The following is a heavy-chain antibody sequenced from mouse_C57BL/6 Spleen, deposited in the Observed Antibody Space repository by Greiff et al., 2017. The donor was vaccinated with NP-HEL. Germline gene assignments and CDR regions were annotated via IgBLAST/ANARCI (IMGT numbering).Heavy chain of an antibody. Sequence: VQLQQSGPVLVKPGASVKMSCKASGYTFTDYYMNWVKQSHGKSLEWIGVINPYNGGTSYNQKFKGKATLTVDKSSSTAYMELNSLTSEDSAVYYCARGRLPAWFAYWGQGTLVTVSA. D-gene: IGHD2-4*01. V-gene: IGHV1-19*01. J-gene: IGHJ3*01. CDR2: INPYNGGT. CDR3: ARGRLPAWFAY. CDR1: GYTFTDYY.